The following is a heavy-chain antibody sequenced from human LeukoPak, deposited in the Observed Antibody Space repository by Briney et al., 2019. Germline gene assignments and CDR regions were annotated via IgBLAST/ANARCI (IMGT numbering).Heavy chain of an antibody. J-gene: IGHJ4*02. D-gene: IGHD3-3*01. CDR3: ARGRITIFGVVFDY. CDR2: IYYSGST. Sequence: SQTLSLTCTVSGGSISSGGYYWSWIRQHPGKGLEWIGYIYYSGSTYYNPSLKSRVTISVDTSKNQFSLKLSSVTAADTAVYYCARGRITIFGVVFDYWGQGTLVTVSS. V-gene: IGHV4-31*03. CDR1: GGSISSGGYY.